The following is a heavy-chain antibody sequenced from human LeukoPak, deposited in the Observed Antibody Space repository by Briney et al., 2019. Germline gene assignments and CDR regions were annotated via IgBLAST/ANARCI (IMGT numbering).Heavy chain of an antibody. D-gene: IGHD5-12*01. V-gene: IGHV4-59*01. J-gene: IGHJ5*02. CDR3: ATSNSGYDWEMWFDP. Sequence: SETLSLTCAVYGGSFSGYYWSWIRQPPGKGLEWIGYIYYSGSTNYNPSLKSRVTISVDTSKNQFSLKLSSVTAADTAVYYCATSNSGYDWEMWFDPWGQGTLVTVSS. CDR2: IYYSGST. CDR1: GGSFSGYY.